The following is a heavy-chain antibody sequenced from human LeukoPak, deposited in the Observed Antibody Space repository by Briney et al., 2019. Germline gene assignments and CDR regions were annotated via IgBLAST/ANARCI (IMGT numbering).Heavy chain of an antibody. CDR2: ISTSSSYI. Sequence: GGSLRLSCAASGFTLSSYSMNWVRQAPGKGLEWVSSISTSSSYIYYADSVKGRFTISRDNSKNTLYLQMNSLRAEDTAVYYCAELGITMIGGVWGKGTTVTISS. CDR3: AELGITMIGGV. CDR1: GFTLSSYS. D-gene: IGHD3-10*02. V-gene: IGHV3-21*01. J-gene: IGHJ6*04.